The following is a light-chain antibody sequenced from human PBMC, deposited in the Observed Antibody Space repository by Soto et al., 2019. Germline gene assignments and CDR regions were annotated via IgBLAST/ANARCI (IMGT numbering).Light chain of an antibody. CDR2: VAS. CDR1: QTISSW. J-gene: IGKJ1*01. Sequence: DIQMTQSPSTLSGSVGDRVTITCRASQTISSWLAWYQQKPGEAPKLLIYVASTLHSGLPSRFSGSGSGTEFTLTISSLRPEDFATYYCHQLNSYPQTFGQGTKVDIK. CDR3: HQLNSYPQT. V-gene: IGKV1-5*01.